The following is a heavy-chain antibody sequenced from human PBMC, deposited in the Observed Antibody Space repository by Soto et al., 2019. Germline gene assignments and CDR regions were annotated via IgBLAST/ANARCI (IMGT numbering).Heavy chain of an antibody. J-gene: IGHJ3*02. CDR1: GYTFTSYG. Sequence: ASVKVSCKASGYTFTSYGISWVRQAPGQGLEWMGWISAYNGNTNYAQKLQGRVTMTTDTCTSTAYMELRSLRSDDTAVYDRAREAFTNFSFFGVVPFGLESGGVFVIWAQGTMVTVS. V-gene: IGHV1-18*01. CDR3: AREAFTNFSFFGVVPFGLESGGVFVI. CDR2: ISAYNGNT. D-gene: IGHD3-3*01.